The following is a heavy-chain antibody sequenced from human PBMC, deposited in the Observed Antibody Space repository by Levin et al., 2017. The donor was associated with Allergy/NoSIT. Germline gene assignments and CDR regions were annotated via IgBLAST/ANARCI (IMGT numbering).Heavy chain of an antibody. J-gene: IGHJ4*02. D-gene: IGHD6-19*01. CDR3: ARAWVEQWLATNRDNYFDY. CDR1: GFTFSSYG. CDR2: IWYDGSNK. V-gene: IGHV3-33*01. Sequence: GESLKISCAASGFTFSSYGMHWVRQAPGKGLEWVAVIWYDGSNKYYADSVKGRFTISRDNSKNTLYLQMNSLRAEDTAVYYCARAWVEQWLATNRDNYFDYWGQGTLVTVSS.